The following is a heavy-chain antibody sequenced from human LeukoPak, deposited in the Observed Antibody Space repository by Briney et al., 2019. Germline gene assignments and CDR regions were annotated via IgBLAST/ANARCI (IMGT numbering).Heavy chain of an antibody. CDR2: INPNSGGT. V-gene: IGHV1-2*02. CDR1: GYTFSGFY. CDR3: ARRNGDYDC. D-gene: IGHD4-17*01. J-gene: IGHJ4*02. Sequence: ASLKVSCKASGYTFSGFYIYWVRQAPGQGLEWMGWINPNSGGTNYAQKFQGRVTMTRDTSISTAYMELSRLRSDDTAVYYCARRNGDYDCWGQGTLVTVSS.